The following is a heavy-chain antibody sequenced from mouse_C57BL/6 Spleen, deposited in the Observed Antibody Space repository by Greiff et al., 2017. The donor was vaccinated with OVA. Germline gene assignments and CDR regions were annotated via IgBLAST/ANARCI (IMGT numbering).Heavy chain of an antibody. Sequence: LVESDAELVKPGASVKISCKVSGYTFTDHTIHWMKQRPEQGLEWIGYIYPRDGSTKYNEKFKGKATLTADKSSSTAYMQLNSLTSEDSAVYFCAKGGGSYGNYVYYAMDYWGQGTSVTVSS. V-gene: IGHV1-78*01. J-gene: IGHJ4*01. CDR2: IYPRDGST. D-gene: IGHD2-1*01. CDR1: GYTFTDHT. CDR3: AKGGGSYGNYVYYAMDY.